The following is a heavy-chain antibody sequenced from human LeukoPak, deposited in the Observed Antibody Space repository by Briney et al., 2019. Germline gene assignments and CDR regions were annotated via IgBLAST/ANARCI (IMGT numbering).Heavy chain of an antibody. CDR2: ISYDGSYK. Sequence: PGGSLRLSCAASGFTFSSYAMHWVRQAPGKGLEWVAVISYDGSYKYYADSVKGRFTISRDNSKNTLYVQMNSLRAEDRAVYYCARDRSMVRGVIMLGGFDYWGQGTLVTVSS. CDR3: ARDRSMVRGVIMLGGFDY. D-gene: IGHD3-10*01. CDR1: GFTFSSYA. J-gene: IGHJ4*02. V-gene: IGHV3-30-3*01.